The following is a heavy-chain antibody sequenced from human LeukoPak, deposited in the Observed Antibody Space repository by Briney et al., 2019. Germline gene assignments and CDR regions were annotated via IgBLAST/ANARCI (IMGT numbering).Heavy chain of an antibody. D-gene: IGHD3-16*01. V-gene: IGHV1-18*01. CDR1: GYIFTNYG. J-gene: IGHJ4*02. CDR3: ARVRDYGGIGEDY. Sequence: ASVKVSCKASGYIFTNYGIIWVRQAPGQGLEWMGWISAYNGNTNYAQRFQGRVTMTTDTSTSTAYMELRSLRSDDTAVYYCARVRDYGGIGEDYWGQGTLVTVSS. CDR2: ISAYNGNT.